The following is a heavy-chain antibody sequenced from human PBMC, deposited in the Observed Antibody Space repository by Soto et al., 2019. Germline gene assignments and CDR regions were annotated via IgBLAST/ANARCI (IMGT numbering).Heavy chain of an antibody. D-gene: IGHD3-10*01. CDR3: ARDHYGSGSYYNGYYYYGMDV. V-gene: IGHV4-59*01. Sequence: KPSETLSLTCTVSGGSISSYYWSWIRQPPGKGLEWIGYIYYSGSTNYNPSLKSRVTISVDTSKNQFSLKLSSVTAADTAVYYCARDHYGSGSYYNGYYYYGMDVWGQGTTVTVSS. CDR2: IYYSGST. CDR1: GGSISSYY. J-gene: IGHJ6*02.